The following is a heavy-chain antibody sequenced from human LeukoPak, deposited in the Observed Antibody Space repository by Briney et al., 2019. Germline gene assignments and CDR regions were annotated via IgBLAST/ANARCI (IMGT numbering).Heavy chain of an antibody. V-gene: IGHV3-7*01. CDR1: GFTFSSYW. J-gene: IGHJ4*02. Sequence: GGSLRLSCAASGFTFSSYWMSWVRQAPGKGLEWVANIKQDGSEKYYVDSVKGRFTISRDNAKNSLYLQMNSLRAEDTAVCYCARDLRIAVAGDFDYWGQGTLVTVSS. D-gene: IGHD6-19*01. CDR3: ARDLRIAVAGDFDY. CDR2: IKQDGSEK.